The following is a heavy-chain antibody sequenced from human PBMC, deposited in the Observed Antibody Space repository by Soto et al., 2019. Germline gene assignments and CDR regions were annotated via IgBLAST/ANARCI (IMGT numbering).Heavy chain of an antibody. CDR3: VRVGGYYGDYPNFDY. CDR2: IYYTGST. J-gene: IGHJ4*02. CDR1: GGYISPYY. Sequence: SEPQSLTCTVSGGYISPYYWSWIRQPPGKGLEWIGYIYYTGSTKYNPSLKSRVTISVGTSNYQFFLRLTSVTAADTAVYYCVRVGGYYGDYPNFDYWGQGTQVTVSS. D-gene: IGHD4-17*01. V-gene: IGHV4-59*01.